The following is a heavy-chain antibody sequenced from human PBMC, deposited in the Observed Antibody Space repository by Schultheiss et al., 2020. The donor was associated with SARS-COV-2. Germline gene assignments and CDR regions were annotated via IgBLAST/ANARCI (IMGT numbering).Heavy chain of an antibody. Sequence: SETLSLTCTVSGGSISSYYWSWIRQPAGKGLEWIGYIYYSGSTNYNPSLKSRVTISVDTSKNQFSLKLSSVTAADTAVYYCARPWDYYDSKGAMDVWGQGTTVTVSS. CDR3: ARPWDYYDSKGAMDV. CDR1: GGSISSYY. V-gene: IGHV4-59*08. CDR2: IYYSGST. D-gene: IGHD3-22*01. J-gene: IGHJ6*02.